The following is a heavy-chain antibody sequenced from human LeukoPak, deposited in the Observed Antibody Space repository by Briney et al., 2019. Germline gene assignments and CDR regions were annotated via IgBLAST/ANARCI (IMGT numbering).Heavy chain of an antibody. Sequence: PGGSLRLSCAASGFTFSDYYMSWIRQAPGKGLEWVSYISSSGSTIYYADSVKGRFTISRDNAKNSLYLQMYSLRAEDTAVYYCAREDGIVDYYDSSGYYYGPYWGQGTLVTVSS. V-gene: IGHV3-11*04. D-gene: IGHD3-22*01. CDR2: ISSSGSTI. CDR3: AREDGIVDYYDSSGYYYGPY. J-gene: IGHJ4*02. CDR1: GFTFSDYY.